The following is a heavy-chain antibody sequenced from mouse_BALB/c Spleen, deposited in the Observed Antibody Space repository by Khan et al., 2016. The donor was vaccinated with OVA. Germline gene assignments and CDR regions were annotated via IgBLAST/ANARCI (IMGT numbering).Heavy chain of an antibody. CDR3: ARDGSRYYYAMDY. J-gene: IGHJ4*01. D-gene: IGHD2-3*01. V-gene: IGHV3-2*02. CDR2: ISSSGST. Sequence: EVQLQESGPGLVKPSQSLSLTCTVTGYSITSDYAWNWIRQFPGNKLEWMGYISSSGSTNYNPALKSRISITRDTYKNQFFLQLNSVTTEDTATYYCARDGSRYYYAMDYWGQGTSVTVSS. CDR1: GYSITSDYA.